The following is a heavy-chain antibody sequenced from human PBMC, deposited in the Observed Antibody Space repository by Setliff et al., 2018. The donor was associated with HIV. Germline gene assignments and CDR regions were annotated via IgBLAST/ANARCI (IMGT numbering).Heavy chain of an antibody. V-gene: IGHV1-3*01. CDR1: GYTFTSYA. CDR2: INAGNGNT. D-gene: IGHD5-12*01. Sequence: ASVKVSCKASGYTFTSYAMHWVRQAPGQRLEWMGWINAGNGNTKYSQKFQGRVTITRDTSASTAYMELSSLRSEDTAVYYCARPGMATLKVWVDNWGQGTLVTVSS. J-gene: IGHJ5*02. CDR3: ARPGMATLKVWVDN.